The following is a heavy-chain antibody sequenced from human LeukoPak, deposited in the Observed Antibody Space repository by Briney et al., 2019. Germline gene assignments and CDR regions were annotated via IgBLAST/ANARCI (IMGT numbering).Heavy chain of an antibody. Sequence: SVKVSCKASGGTLSSYAISWVRQAPGQGLEWMGGIIPIFGTANYAQKFQGRVTITTDEPTSTAYMELSSLRSEDTAVYYCARDNYAGANWFDPWGQGTLVTVSS. CDR1: GGTLSSYA. V-gene: IGHV1-69*05. D-gene: IGHD1-7*01. CDR3: ARDNYAGANWFDP. CDR2: IIPIFGTA. J-gene: IGHJ5*02.